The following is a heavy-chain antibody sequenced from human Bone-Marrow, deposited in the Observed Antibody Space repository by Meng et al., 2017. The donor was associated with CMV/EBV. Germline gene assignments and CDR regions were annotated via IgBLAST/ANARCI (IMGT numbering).Heavy chain of an antibody. Sequence: GESLKISCEASGFIFSNYGMHWVRQAPGKGLEWVAFIRYDGMTQYYADSLRGRVIISRDNSKNMFFLHINSLRTDDTAVYYCVKDWGYGDDEGWGLGTRVTGSS. CDR1: GFIFSNYG. CDR3: VKDWGYGDDEG. J-gene: IGHJ4*02. D-gene: IGHD4/OR15-4a*01. V-gene: IGHV3-30*02. CDR2: IRYDGMTQ.